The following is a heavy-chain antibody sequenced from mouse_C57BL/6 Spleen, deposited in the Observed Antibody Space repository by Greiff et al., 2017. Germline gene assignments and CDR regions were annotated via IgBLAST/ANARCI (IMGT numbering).Heavy chain of an antibody. D-gene: IGHD2-5*01. V-gene: IGHV1-72*01. CDR2: IDPNSGGT. CDR3: AREKRYSNYGDYYAMDD. J-gene: IGHJ4*01. CDR1: GYTFTSYW. Sequence: QVQLQQPGAELVKPGASVKLSCKASGYTFTSYWMHWVKQRPGRGLEWIGRIDPNSGGTKYNEKFKSKATMTVDKPSSTAYMQLSSLTSEDSAGYDCAREKRYSNYGDYYAMDDWGQGTSVTVSS.